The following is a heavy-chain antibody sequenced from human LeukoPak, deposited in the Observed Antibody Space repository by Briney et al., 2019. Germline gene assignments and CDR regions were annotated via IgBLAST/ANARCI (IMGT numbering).Heavy chain of an antibody. Sequence: SQTLSLTCTVSGGSISSGGYYWSWIRQHPGKGLEWIGYIYDSGSTYYNPSLKSRVTISVDTSKNQFSLKLSAVTAADTAVYYCARARYYYDSSGYLDYWGQGTLVTVSS. CDR2: IYDSGST. CDR3: ARARYYYDSSGYLDY. CDR1: GGSISSGGYY. V-gene: IGHV4-31*03. J-gene: IGHJ4*02. D-gene: IGHD3-22*01.